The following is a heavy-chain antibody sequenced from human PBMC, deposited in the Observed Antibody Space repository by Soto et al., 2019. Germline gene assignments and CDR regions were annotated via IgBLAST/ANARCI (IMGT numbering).Heavy chain of an antibody. V-gene: IGHV4-59*01. CDR2: IYYTGNT. J-gene: IGHJ4*02. Sequence: PSETLSLTCTVSVGSISTYYWNCIRHPPGKGLEWIGYIYYTGNTNYNPSLKSRVTISVDTSKNQFSLKLRSVTAADTAVYYCARVSGGDHDRPFHYWGQGTLVTVSS. D-gene: IGHD2-21*02. CDR3: ARVSGGDHDRPFHY. CDR1: VGSISTYY.